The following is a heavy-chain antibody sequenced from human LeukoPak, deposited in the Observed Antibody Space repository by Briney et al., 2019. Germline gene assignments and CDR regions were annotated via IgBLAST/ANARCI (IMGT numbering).Heavy chain of an antibody. Sequence: AGTLRLSCAAAGFSFSSYGMHWVRQGPGKGQGWEAVIWYDGSNKYYADSVKGRFTISRDNSKSTLSLEMNSLRVEDTAVYYCTKTDYYDKSGYSFDSWGQGALVIVSS. J-gene: IGHJ4*02. V-gene: IGHV3-33*06. CDR3: TKTDYYDKSGYSFDS. CDR1: GFSFSSYG. CDR2: IWYDGSNK. D-gene: IGHD3-22*01.